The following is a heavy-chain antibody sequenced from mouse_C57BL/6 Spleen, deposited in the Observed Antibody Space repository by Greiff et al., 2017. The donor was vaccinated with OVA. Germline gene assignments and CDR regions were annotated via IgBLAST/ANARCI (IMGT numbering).Heavy chain of an antibody. CDR3: ARHEEKTTVGEDYAMDY. CDR2: FYPGSGSI. CDR1: GYTFTEYT. Sequence: VQLQQSGAELVKPGASVKLSCKASGYTFTEYTIHWVKQRSGQGLEWIGWFYPGSGSIKYNEKFKDKATLTADKSSSTVYMELSRLTSEDSAVYVCARHEEKTTVGEDYAMDYWGQGTSVTVSS. D-gene: IGHD1-1*01. J-gene: IGHJ4*01. V-gene: IGHV1-62-2*01.